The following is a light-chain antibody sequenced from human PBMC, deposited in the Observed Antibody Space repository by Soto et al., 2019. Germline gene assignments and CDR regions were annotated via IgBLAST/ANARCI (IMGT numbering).Light chain of an antibody. Sequence: DIQMTQSPSSLSASVGDRVTITYRASQNIDTYLNWYLQKPGQAPKLLIYSAYSLQSGVSPRFSGDGSGTDFTLTISSLQPEDFATYYCQQSYNFPRTFGQGTTV. CDR1: QNIDTY. CDR2: SAY. J-gene: IGKJ1*01. CDR3: QQSYNFPRT. V-gene: IGKV1-39*01.